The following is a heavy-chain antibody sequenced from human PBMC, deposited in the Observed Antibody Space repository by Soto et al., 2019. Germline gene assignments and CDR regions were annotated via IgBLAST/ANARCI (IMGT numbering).Heavy chain of an antibody. Sequence: EVYLVESGGGLVQPGGSLRLTCAASKFAFSSYSMNWVRQAPGKGLEWISHISDTSRATYYADSVKGRFTISRDNAKNLLFLQMNSLRAEDTAVYYCARDLRYDFWTGFAPTGYWGQGTLVTVSS. V-gene: IGHV3-48*04. CDR1: KFAFSSYS. CDR3: ARDLRYDFWTGFAPTGY. CDR2: ISDTSRAT. J-gene: IGHJ4*02. D-gene: IGHD3-3*01.